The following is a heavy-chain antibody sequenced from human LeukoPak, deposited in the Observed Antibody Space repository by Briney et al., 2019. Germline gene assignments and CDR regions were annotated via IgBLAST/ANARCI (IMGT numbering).Heavy chain of an antibody. J-gene: IGHJ4*02. Sequence: SETLSLICTVSGYSISSGYYWGWIRQPPGKGLEWIGSIYHSGSTYYNPSLKSRVTISVDTSKNQFSLKLSSVTAADTAVYYCASSLLWFGELSWGQGTLVTVSS. D-gene: IGHD3-10*01. CDR2: IYHSGST. V-gene: IGHV4-38-2*02. CDR1: GYSISSGYY. CDR3: ASSLLWFGELS.